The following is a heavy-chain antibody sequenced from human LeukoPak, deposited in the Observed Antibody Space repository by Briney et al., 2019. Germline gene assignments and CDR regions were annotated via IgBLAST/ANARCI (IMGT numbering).Heavy chain of an antibody. CDR1: GGSSSSYY. J-gene: IGHJ2*01. V-gene: IGHV4-59*01. CDR3: ARVNGDYVLNWYFDL. Sequence: SETLSVTCAVSGGSSSSYYWSWIRQPPVKGLGWIGYIYYGGSTNYKPSLKSRVTISVDTSKNQSSLKLSSVTAADTAVYYCARVNGDYVLNWYFDLWGRGTLVTVSS. D-gene: IGHD4-17*01. CDR2: IYYGGST.